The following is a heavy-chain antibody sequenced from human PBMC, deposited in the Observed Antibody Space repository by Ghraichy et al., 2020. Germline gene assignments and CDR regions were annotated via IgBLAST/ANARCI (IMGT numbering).Heavy chain of an antibody. V-gene: IGHV4-39*07. CDR3: ARENHTRFKVRPKTGAFDI. CDR1: GGSISDNTYY. D-gene: IGHD3-10*01. Sequence: SETLSLTCIVSGGSISDNTYYWGWIRQPPGKGLQWIGNIYFSGSAFYNPSLKSRVTISLDTSRNQFSLKVNSLTAADTAVYFCARENHTRFKVRPKTGAFDIWGQGAMVTVSS. CDR2: IYFSGSA. J-gene: IGHJ3*02.